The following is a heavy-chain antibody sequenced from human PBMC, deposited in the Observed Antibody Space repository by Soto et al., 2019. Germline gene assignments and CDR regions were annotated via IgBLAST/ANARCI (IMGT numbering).Heavy chain of an antibody. CDR3: ARDSSGWYGTHDY. CDR2: IYYSGST. D-gene: IGHD6-19*01. CDR1: GGSISSYY. Sequence: SETLSLTCTVSGGSISSYYWSWIRQPPGKGLEWIGYIYYSGSTNYNPSLKSRVTISVDTSKNQFSLKLSSVTAADTAVYYCARDSSGWYGTHDYWGQGTLVTVSS. V-gene: IGHV4-59*12. J-gene: IGHJ4*02.